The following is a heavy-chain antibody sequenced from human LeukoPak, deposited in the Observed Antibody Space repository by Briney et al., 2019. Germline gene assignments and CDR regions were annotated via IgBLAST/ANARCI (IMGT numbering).Heavy chain of an antibody. Sequence: GGSLRLSCAASGFTFSTYSMNWVRQAPGKGLEWVSSISSSSTYIYYADSVKGRFTISRDNAKNSLFLQMNSLRAEDTAVYYCARVQDGSSWYEYFQHWGQGTLVTVSS. V-gene: IGHV3-21*01. CDR3: ARVQDGSSWYEYFQH. CDR1: GFTFSTYS. J-gene: IGHJ1*01. CDR2: ISSSSTYI. D-gene: IGHD6-13*01.